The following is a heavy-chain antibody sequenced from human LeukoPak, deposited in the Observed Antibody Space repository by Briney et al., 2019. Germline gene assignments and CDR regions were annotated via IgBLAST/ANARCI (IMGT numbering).Heavy chain of an antibody. V-gene: IGHV1-69*04. CDR3: ARGPVRSSYYDFWSGYLPYFDY. CDR2: IIPILGIA. CDR1: GGTFSSYA. Sequence: GASVKVSCKASGGTFSSYAISWVRQAPGQGLEWMGRIIPILGIANYAQKFQGRVTITADKSTSTAYMELSSLRSEDTAVYYCARGPVRSSYYDFWSGYLPYFDYWGQGTLVTVSS. J-gene: IGHJ4*02. D-gene: IGHD3-3*01.